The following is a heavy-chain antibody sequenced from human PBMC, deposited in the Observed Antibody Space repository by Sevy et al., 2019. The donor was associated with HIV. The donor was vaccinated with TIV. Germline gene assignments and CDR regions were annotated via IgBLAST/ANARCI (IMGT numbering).Heavy chain of an antibody. CDR1: GFTFSNHA. Sequence: GGSLRLSCAASGFTFSNHAMHWVRQAPGKGLEWVAFIRYDGTNEYYADSVKGRFTISRDNSKNTLYLQMNSLRPEEPAVYYCARDRKVLLVVYAIPFDVFDIWGQGTMVTVSS. CDR2: IRYDGTNE. V-gene: IGHV3-30*02. D-gene: IGHD2-8*02. CDR3: ARDRKVLLVVYAIPFDVFDI. J-gene: IGHJ3*02.